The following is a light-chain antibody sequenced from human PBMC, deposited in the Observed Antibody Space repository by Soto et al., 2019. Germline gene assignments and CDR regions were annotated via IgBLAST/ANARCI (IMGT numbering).Light chain of an antibody. CDR3: GTWDSRLSVQV. J-gene: IGLJ1*01. CDR1: SSNIGNNY. Sequence: QSVLTQPPSVSAAPGQKVTISCSGSSSNIGNNYVSWYQQVPGTAPKLLIYDNNKRPSGNPDRFSGSKSGTSATLGISGLQTGDEADYYCGTWDSRLSVQVFGTGNKVT. V-gene: IGLV1-51*01. CDR2: DNN.